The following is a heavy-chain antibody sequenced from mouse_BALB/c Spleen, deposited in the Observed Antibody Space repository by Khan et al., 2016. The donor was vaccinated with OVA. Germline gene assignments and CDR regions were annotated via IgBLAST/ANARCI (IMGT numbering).Heavy chain of an antibody. J-gene: IGHJ2*01. CDR3: ARIYGSDLDY. CDR1: GYSFTGYF. D-gene: IGHD1-1*01. Sequence: VQLKQSGPELVKPGASVKISCKASGYSFTGYFMNWVIQSHGKSLEWIGRINPHIGETFYNQTFKGKATLTVDESSSTAHMELRSLASEDSAVYYWARIYGSDLDYWGQGTTLTVSS. CDR2: INPHIGET. V-gene: IGHV1-20*02.